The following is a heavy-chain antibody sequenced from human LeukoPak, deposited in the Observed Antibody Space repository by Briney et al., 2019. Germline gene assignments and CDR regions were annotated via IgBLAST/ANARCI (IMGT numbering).Heavy chain of an antibody. CDR1: GGSFSGYY. CDR3: ARGWDAWFGELGWFDP. V-gene: IGHV4-34*01. D-gene: IGHD3-10*01. Sequence: SETLSLTCAVYGGSFSGYYWSWIRQPPGKGPEWIGKINHSGSTNYNPSLKSRVTISVDTSKNQFSLKLSSVTAADTAVYYCARGWDAWFGELGWFDPWGQGTLVTVSS. CDR2: INHSGST. J-gene: IGHJ5*02.